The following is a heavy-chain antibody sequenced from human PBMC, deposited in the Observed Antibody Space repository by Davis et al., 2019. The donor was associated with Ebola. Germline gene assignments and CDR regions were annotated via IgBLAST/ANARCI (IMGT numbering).Heavy chain of an antibody. CDR3: ARLGDSNGFDH. V-gene: IGHV7-4-1*02. CDR2: INTKTGNP. D-gene: IGHD4-11*01. J-gene: IGHJ4*02. CDR1: GYTFTSYQ. Sequence: AASVKVSCKASGYTFTSYQMHWVRQAPGQGLEWMGWINTKTGNPAYAPGFTGRFVFSSDTSVSTAYLQITSLKAEDTAMYYCARLGDSNGFDHWGQGTLVTVSS.